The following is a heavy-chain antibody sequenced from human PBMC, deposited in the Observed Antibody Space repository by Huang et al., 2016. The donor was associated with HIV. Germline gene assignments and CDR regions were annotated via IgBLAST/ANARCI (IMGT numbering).Heavy chain of an antibody. V-gene: IGHV3-30-3*01. CDR3: ARAKDTWDADDI. CDR2: IAKDGSNN. J-gene: IGHJ3*02. CDR1: GFPFNTHA. D-gene: IGHD5-18*01. Sequence: QVQLVESGGGVVQPGRSLRLSCAASGFPFNTHAMHWVRQAPAKGLDWMAVIAKDGSNNYYADSVKGLFTISRDSAKSTLFLHMTSLRTEDTAVYYCARAKDTWDADDIWGQGTMVIVSS.